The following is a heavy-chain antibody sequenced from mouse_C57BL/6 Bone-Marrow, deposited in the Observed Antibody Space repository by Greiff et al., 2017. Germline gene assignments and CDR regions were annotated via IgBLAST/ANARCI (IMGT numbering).Heavy chain of an antibody. D-gene: IGHD1-1*01. CDR1: GFSLTSYG. J-gene: IGHJ4*01. CDR2: IWSGGST. Sequence: QVQLKESGPGLVQPSQSLSITCTVSGFSLTSYGVHWVRQSPGKGLEWLGVIWSGGSTDYNAAFISRLSISKDNSKSQVFFKMNSLQADDTAIYYCARKAATVVARGAMDYWGQGTSVTVSS. V-gene: IGHV2-2*01. CDR3: ARKAATVVARGAMDY.